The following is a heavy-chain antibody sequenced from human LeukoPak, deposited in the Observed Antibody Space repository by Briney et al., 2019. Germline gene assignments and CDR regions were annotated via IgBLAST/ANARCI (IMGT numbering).Heavy chain of an antibody. V-gene: IGHV4-39*01. J-gene: IGHJ4*02. Sequence: SETLSLTCTVSGGSISSSSYYWGWIRQPPGKGLEWIGSIYYSGSTYYNPSLKSRVTISVDTSKNQFSLKLSSVTAADTAVYYCARGRPETEVTDNYYFDYWGQGTLVTVSS. CDR3: ARGRPETEVTDNYYFDY. D-gene: IGHD1-14*01. CDR2: IYYSGST. CDR1: GGSISSSSYY.